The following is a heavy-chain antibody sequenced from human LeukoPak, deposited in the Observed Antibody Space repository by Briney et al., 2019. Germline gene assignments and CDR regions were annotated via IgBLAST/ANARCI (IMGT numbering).Heavy chain of an antibody. V-gene: IGHV3-23*01. CDR2: ISGGGGST. CDR1: GFTFTSYA. D-gene: IGHD3-22*01. Sequence: GGSLRLFCAASGFTFTSYAMSWVRQAPGRGLEWVSVISGGGGSTYYANSVKGRFTVSRDNSKNTLSLQMNSLRAKDTAVYYCARVDSSGYYYETYTPLVQAQGIDYWGQGTLVTVSS. J-gene: IGHJ4*02. CDR3: ARVDSSGYYYETYTPLVQAQGIDY.